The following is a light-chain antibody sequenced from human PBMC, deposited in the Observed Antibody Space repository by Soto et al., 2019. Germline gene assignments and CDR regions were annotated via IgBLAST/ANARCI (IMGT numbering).Light chain of an antibody. CDR2: AAS. CDR1: QCISSY. Sequence: AIRMTQSPSSFSESTGDRVTITCRASQCISSYLAWYQQKPGKAPKLLIYAASTLQSGVPSRFSGSGSGTDFTLTISCLQSEDFATYYCQQYYSYPHTFGQGTKLEIK. CDR3: QQYYSYPHT. V-gene: IGKV1-8*01. J-gene: IGKJ2*01.